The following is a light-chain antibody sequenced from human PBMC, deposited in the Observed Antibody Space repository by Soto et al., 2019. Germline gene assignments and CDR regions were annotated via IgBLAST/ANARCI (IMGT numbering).Light chain of an antibody. Sequence: ETVLTQSPGTLSLSTGERATLSFRASQSVTSNYLAWYQHKPGQAPRLLIYGASIRATGIPDRFSGSGSGTDFTLTISRLEPEDFAVYYCQQYHNSPPTFGQGTKVDIK. V-gene: IGKV3-20*01. J-gene: IGKJ1*01. CDR1: QSVTSNY. CDR3: QQYHNSPPT. CDR2: GAS.